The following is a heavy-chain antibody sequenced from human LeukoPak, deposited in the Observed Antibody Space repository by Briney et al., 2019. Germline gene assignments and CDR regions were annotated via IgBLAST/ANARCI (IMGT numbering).Heavy chain of an antibody. CDR3: ARDTYYYDHAFDI. J-gene: IGHJ3*02. CDR1: GYTFTSYG. D-gene: IGHD3-22*01. Sequence: ASVKVSCKASGYTFTSYGISWVRQAPGQGLEWMGIINPSGGSTSYAQKFQGRVTMTRDMSTSTVYMELSSLRSEDTAVYYCARDTYYYDHAFDIWGQGTMVTVSS. V-gene: IGHV1-46*01. CDR2: INPSGGST.